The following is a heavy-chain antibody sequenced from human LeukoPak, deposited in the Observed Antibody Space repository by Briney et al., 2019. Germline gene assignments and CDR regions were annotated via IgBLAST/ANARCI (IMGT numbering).Heavy chain of an antibody. V-gene: IGHV3-33*01. Sequence: GGSLRLSCAASGFTFSSYGMYWVRQAPGKGLEWVAVIWYDGSNKYYADSVKGRFTISRDNSKNTLYLQMNSLRAEDTAVYYCARGYSSSSLVGWFDYWGQGTLVTVSS. D-gene: IGHD6-6*01. CDR3: ARGYSSSSLVGWFDY. CDR1: GFTFSSYG. CDR2: IWYDGSNK. J-gene: IGHJ4*02.